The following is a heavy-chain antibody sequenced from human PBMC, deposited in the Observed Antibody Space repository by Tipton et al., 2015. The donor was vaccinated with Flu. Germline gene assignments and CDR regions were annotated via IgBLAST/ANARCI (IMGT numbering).Heavy chain of an antibody. D-gene: IGHD3-10*01. J-gene: IGHJ6*02. V-gene: IGHV4-59*01. Sequence: TLSLTCTVSGGSISSFYWTWIRQPPGKGLEWIGSILYSGIPKYNPSLKSRVSISVDTSKNQFSLQLSSVTAADTAVYYCARVLGNSYYYGMDVWGQGTTVTVSS. CDR3: ARVLGNSYYYGMDV. CDR2: ILYSGIP. CDR1: GGSISSFY.